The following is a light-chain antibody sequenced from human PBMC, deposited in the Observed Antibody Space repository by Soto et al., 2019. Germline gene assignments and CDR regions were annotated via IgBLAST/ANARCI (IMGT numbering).Light chain of an antibody. J-gene: IGLJ1*01. Sequence: QAAPAPPPPVSGSPWQSIPISCTGTSRDVGSYNRVSWYQQSPGTAPKLMIYEVSNRPSGVPDRFSGSKSGNTASLTISGLQAEDEADYYCSSYTSSSTYVFGTGTKVTVL. CDR1: SRDVGSYNR. CDR3: SSYTSSSTYV. CDR2: EVS. V-gene: IGLV2-18*02.